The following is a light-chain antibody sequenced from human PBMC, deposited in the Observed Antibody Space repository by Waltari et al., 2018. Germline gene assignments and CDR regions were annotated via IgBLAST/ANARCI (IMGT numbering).Light chain of an antibody. J-gene: IGKJ5*01. CDR2: GAS. Sequence: EIVMTQSPATLSVSPGEIATLSCRDIQSLSSDFACYQQKPGQAPRVLIYGASTRATGIPSRLSGSGSGKEFTLTISSLKSEDVAVYYCQQYHNWPPRITFGKGTRLDIK. CDR3: QQYHNWPPRIT. CDR1: QSLSSD. V-gene: IGKV3-15*01.